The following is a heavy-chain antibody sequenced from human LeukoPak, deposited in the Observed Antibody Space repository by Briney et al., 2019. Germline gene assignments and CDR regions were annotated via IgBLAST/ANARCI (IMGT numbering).Heavy chain of an antibody. Sequence: SETLSLTCTVSGGSISITNYYWGWIRQPPGKGVEWIGFIYYSGSTYYNPSLQSRVTISVDTSKNQFSLTLSSVTAADTAVYYCARKTSSSSEFDPWGQGTLVTVSS. D-gene: IGHD6-6*01. J-gene: IGHJ5*02. CDR2: IYYSGST. V-gene: IGHV4-39*01. CDR3: ARKTSSSSEFDP. CDR1: GGSISITNYY.